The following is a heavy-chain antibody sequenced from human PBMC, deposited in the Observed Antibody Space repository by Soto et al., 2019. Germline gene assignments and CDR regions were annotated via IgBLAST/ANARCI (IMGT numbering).Heavy chain of an antibody. Sequence: EVQLVESGGCLVQPGGSLRLSCAASGFTFSSYEMNWVRQAPGKGLGRVSYISSSGSTIYYADSVKGRFTISRDNAKNSLYLQMKSLRAEDTAVYYCARASGDGGYDPDYCDYWGQGTLVTVSS. CDR1: GFTFSSYE. J-gene: IGHJ4*02. V-gene: IGHV3-48*03. CDR2: ISSSGSTI. D-gene: IGHD5-12*01. CDR3: ARASGDGGYDPDYCDY.